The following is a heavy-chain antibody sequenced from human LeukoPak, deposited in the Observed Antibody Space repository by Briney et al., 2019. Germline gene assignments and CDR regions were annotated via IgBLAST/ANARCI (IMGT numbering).Heavy chain of an antibody. D-gene: IGHD1-26*01. J-gene: IGHJ3*02. CDR3: ARGGSYLSAFDI. CDR1: GFSFDDYG. Sequence: GGSLRLSCAASGFSFDDYGMSWVRQAPGKGLEWVSIIYSGGSTFYADSVKGRFTISRDNSKNTLYLQMNSLRAEDTAVYYCARGGSYLSAFDIWGQGTMVTVSS. V-gene: IGHV3-53*01. CDR2: IYSGGST.